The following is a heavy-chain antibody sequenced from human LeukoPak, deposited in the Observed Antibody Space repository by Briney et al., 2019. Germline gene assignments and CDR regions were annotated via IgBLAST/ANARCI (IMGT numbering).Heavy chain of an antibody. CDR3: ASLGGYSYGYYFEY. D-gene: IGHD5-18*01. Sequence: ASVKVSCKVSGYTLTELSMRWVRQAPGKGPEWMGGFDPEDGEAIYAQKFQGRVTMTEDKSTDTAYMELSSLRSEDTAVYYCASLGGYSYGYYFEYWGQGTLVTVSS. V-gene: IGHV1-24*01. J-gene: IGHJ4*02. CDR2: FDPEDGEA. CDR1: GYTLTELS.